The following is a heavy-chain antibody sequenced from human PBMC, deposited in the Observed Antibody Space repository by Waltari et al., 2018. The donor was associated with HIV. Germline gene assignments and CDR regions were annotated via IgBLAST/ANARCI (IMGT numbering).Heavy chain of an antibody. V-gene: IGHV1-8*01. Sequence: QAQLAQSGAEVRKPGASVKVSCKASGYNFASFDINWVRRATGQGLEWMGWMSINSGNAGYGQRFKGRLTLTRDTSIDMAYMELNSLTPQDTAVYYCVTSRPGAVFGDFWGQGTPVTVSS. D-gene: IGHD3-3*01. J-gene: IGHJ4*02. CDR1: GYNFASFD. CDR3: VTSRPGAVFGDF. CDR2: MSINSGNA.